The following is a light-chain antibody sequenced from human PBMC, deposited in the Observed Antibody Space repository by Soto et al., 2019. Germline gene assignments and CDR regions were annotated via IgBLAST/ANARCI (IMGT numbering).Light chain of an antibody. CDR3: QQYNSYWT. Sequence: DIQMTQSPSTLSASVGDRVTITCRASHNINNYLAWYQQKPGKAPKLLIYKASSLQSGVPSRFSGSGSGTEFTITISSLQPDDFATYYCQQYNSYWTFGQGTKVEIK. J-gene: IGKJ1*01. CDR2: KAS. CDR1: HNINNY. V-gene: IGKV1-5*03.